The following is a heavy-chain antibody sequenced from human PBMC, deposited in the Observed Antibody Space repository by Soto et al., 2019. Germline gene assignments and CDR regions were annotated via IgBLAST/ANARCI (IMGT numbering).Heavy chain of an antibody. J-gene: IGHJ6*02. CDR3: ACIFSGGYGYGFYYYGMDG. Sequence: SETLSLTFNVSGGSISSSSYYWCWIRQPPGKGLEWIGSIYYGGSTYYNPSLKSRVTISVDTSNNQFSLKLSSVTAADTSVYYCACIFSGGYGYGFYYYGMDGWGQGTTVT. D-gene: IGHD5-18*01. CDR2: IYYGGST. V-gene: IGHV4-39*01. CDR1: GGSISSSSYY.